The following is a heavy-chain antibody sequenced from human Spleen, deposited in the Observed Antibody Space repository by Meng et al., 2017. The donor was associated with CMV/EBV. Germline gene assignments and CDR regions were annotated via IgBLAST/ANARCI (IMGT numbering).Heavy chain of an antibody. CDR2: IKQDGSEK. CDR3: ARGSYSLIYYYYGMDV. J-gene: IGHJ6*02. CDR1: GFTFSSYW. Sequence: GESLKISCAASGFTFSSYWMSWVRQAPGKGLEWVANIKQDGSEKYYVDSVKGRFTISRDNAKNSLYLQMNSLRAEDTAVYYCARGSYSLIYYYYGMDVWGQGTTVTVSS. V-gene: IGHV3-7*01. D-gene: IGHD1-26*01.